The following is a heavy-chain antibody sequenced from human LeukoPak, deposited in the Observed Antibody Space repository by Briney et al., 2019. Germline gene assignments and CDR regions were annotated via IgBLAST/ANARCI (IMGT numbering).Heavy chain of an antibody. J-gene: IGHJ4*02. V-gene: IGHV3-48*03. D-gene: IGHD6-13*01. CDR1: GFTFSSYE. CDR2: ISSSGSTI. CDR3: VRLTAAGRRTDFDY. Sequence: GGSLRLSCAASGFTFSSYEMNWVRQAPGKGLEWVSYISSSGSTIYYADTVKGRFTISRDNAKNSLYLQMNSLRTEDTAVYYCVRLTAAGRRTDFDYWGQGTLVTVSS.